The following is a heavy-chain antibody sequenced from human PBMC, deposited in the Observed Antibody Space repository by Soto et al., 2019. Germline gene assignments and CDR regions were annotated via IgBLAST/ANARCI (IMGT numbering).Heavy chain of an antibody. CDR3: AREVSGYKRRSYDS. J-gene: IGHJ4*02. CDR2: ISAGNGIT. D-gene: IGHD3-22*01. Sequence: ASVKVSCKDSGYNFADYALHWLRQAPGQGHEWMGWISAGNGITRYSQEFQGTLTITSDTSASTLYMELSSLRSVDTAVYFCAREVSGYKRRSYDSWGQGTLVTVSS. CDR1: GYNFADYA. V-gene: IGHV1-3*01.